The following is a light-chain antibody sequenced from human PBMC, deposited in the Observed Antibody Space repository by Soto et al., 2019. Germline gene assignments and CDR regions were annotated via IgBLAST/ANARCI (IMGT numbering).Light chain of an antibody. CDR2: GAS. CDR3: HQYDSWT. CDR1: QSFNSIY. J-gene: IGKJ1*01. Sequence: EIVLTQSPATLSSFPGDRVTLSCRASQSFNSIYLAWYQQKPGQAPRLLIYGASSRATGIPDRFSGSGSGTDFTLTISRLEPEDFAVYYCHQYDSWTFGQGTKVDNK. V-gene: IGKV3-20*01.